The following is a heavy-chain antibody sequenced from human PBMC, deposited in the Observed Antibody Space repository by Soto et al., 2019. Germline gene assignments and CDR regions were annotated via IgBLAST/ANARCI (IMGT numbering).Heavy chain of an antibody. Sequence: GGSLRHSCAASGFTFSSYWMHWVRQAPGKGLVWVSRINSDGSSTSYADSVKGRFTISRDNAKNTLYLQMNSLRAEDTAVYYCARDHPSGWSRRYFDYWGQGTLVTVSS. CDR3: ARDHPSGWSRRYFDY. J-gene: IGHJ4*02. V-gene: IGHV3-74*01. D-gene: IGHD6-19*01. CDR1: GFTFSSYW. CDR2: INSDGSST.